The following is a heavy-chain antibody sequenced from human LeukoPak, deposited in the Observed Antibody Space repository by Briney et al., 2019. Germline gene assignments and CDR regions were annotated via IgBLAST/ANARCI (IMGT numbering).Heavy chain of an antibody. V-gene: IGHV3-53*01. J-gene: IGHJ4*02. CDR1: GFTVSSNY. CDR3: ARGNSGSYSDEPYYFDY. CDR2: IYSGGST. Sequence: PGGSLRLSCAASGFTVSSNYMSWVRQAPGKGLEWVSVIYSGGSTYYADSVKGRFTISRDNSKNTLYLQMNSLRAEDTAVYYCARGNSGSYSDEPYYFDYWGQGTLVTVSS. D-gene: IGHD1-26*01.